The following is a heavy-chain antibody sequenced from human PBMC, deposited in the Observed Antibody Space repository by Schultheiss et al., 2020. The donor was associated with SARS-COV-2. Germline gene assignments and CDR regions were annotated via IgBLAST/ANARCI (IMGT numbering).Heavy chain of an antibody. Sequence: ASVKVSCKASGYTFTSYAMHWVRQAPGQRLEWMGRVNPHTGGANYAQTFQGRVTLTRDTSTSTVYMELSSLRSEDTAVYYCAREGYCSSTSCYTVYNWFDPWGQGTLVTVSS. J-gene: IGHJ5*02. CDR2: VNPHTGGA. CDR3: AREGYCSSTSCYTVYNWFDP. D-gene: IGHD2-2*02. V-gene: IGHV1-2*06. CDR1: GYTFTSYA.